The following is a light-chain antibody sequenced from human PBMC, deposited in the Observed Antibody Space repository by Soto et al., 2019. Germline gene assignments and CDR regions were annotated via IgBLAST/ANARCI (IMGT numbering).Light chain of an antibody. CDR3: QQRYSSPYT. J-gene: IGKJ2*01. CDR1: QRITTY. Sequence: DIQMPQTQSSPSASVADRVTLTCPPGQRITTYLHSFQYKPGKAPNILFYRVSNFGSAVSSIISGSGSGTDFTLTISSLQPEDFATYYCQQRYSSPYTVGRGTKVDIK. CDR2: RVS. V-gene: IGKV1-39*01.